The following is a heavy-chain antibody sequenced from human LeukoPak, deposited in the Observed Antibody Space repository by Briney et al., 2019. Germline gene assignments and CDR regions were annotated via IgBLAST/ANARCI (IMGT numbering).Heavy chain of an antibody. V-gene: IGHV3-7*03. D-gene: IGHD2-2*01. CDR1: GFRLSGYW. J-gene: IGHJ4*02. Sequence: GGSLRLSCAVSGFRLSGYWMSWLRQAQGKELEWVANIKQDGTEQYYVDSVKGRFTISRDNAKNSLYLQMNSLRAEDTAVYYCARDIVVITAAHVFDYWGRGTPVTVSS. CDR2: IKQDGTEQ. CDR3: ARDIVVITAAHVFDY.